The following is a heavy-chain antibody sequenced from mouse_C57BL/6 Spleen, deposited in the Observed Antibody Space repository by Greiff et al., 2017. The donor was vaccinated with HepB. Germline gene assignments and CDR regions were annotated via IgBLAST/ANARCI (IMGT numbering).Heavy chain of an antibody. J-gene: IGHJ2*01. CDR1: GYTFTSYW. V-gene: IGHV1S81*02. D-gene: IGHD1-1*01. Sequence: VQLQQSGAELVKAGASVKMSCKASGYTFTSYWMHWVKQRLGQGLEWFAETNPTNGRTYYNEKFKSKATLPVDKSSSTAYMLLSGPTFEDSAVYYWARIKKIVATYFDYWGQGTTLTVSS. CDR3: ARIKKIVATYFDY. CDR2: TNPTNGRT.